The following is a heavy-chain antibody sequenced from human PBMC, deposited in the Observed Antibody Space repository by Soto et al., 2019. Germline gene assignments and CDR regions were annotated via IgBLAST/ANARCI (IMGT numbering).Heavy chain of an antibody. CDR2: IGPESGAT. V-gene: IGHV1-2*02. D-gene: IGHD1-26*01. J-gene: IGHJ4*02. CDR3: GRGRSGQIVVFY. CDR1: GYTFTGHY. Sequence: ASVKVSCKASGYTFTGHYIHWVRQAPEQGPEWMGEIGPESGATRYAQRFQGRVTMTMDMSITTVYMELNNLSPDDTAVYYCGRGRSGQIVVFYWGQGTPVTVSS.